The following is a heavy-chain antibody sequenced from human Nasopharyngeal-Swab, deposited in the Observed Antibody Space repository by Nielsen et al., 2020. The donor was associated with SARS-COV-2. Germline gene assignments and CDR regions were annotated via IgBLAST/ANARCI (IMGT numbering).Heavy chain of an antibody. V-gene: IGHV4-61*01. D-gene: IGHD3-3*01. CDR1: GGSVSSGSYY. J-gene: IGHJ3*02. CDR2: IYYSGST. CDR3: ARLESITIFGVVIPTGAFDN. Sequence: SETLSLTCTVSGGSVSSGSYYWSWIRQPPGKGLEWFGYIYYSGSTNYNPSLKSRVTISVDTSKNQFSLKLSSVTAADTAVYYCARLESITIFGVVIPTGAFDNWGQGTMVTVSS.